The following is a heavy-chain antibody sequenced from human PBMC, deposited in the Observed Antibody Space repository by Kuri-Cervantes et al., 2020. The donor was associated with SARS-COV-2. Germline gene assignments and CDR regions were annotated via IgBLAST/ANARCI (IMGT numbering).Heavy chain of an antibody. V-gene: IGHV4-59*11. CDR3: ARGLPGLDAFDI. J-gene: IGHJ3*02. CDR2: IYCSGST. CDR1: GGSISSHY. Sequence: SETLSLTCTVSGGSISSHYWSWIRQPPGKGLEWIGYIYCSGSTNYNPSLKSRVTISVDTSKNQFSLKLSSVTAADTAVYYCARGLPGLDAFDIWGQGTMVTVSS.